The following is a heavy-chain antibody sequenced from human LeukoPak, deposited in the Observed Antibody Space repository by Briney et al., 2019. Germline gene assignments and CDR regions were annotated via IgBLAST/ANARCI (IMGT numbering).Heavy chain of an antibody. CDR3: ARGYSGYFYY. CDR2: IWYAGSKK. D-gene: IGHD5-12*01. CDR1: GFAFSSYG. Sequence: GRSLRLSCAASGFAFSSYGMHWVRQAPGKGLDWVAVIWYAGSKKYYADSVKGRFTISRDNSMNTLYLQMNSLRAEDTAVYYCARGYSGYFYYWGQGTVVTVSS. J-gene: IGHJ4*02. V-gene: IGHV3-33*01.